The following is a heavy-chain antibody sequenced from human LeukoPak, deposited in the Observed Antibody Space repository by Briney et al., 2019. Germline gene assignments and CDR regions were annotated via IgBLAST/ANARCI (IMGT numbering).Heavy chain of an antibody. Sequence: SETLSLTCTVSGGSISSYYWSWIRQPPGKGLEWIGYIYCSGSTNYNPSLKSRVTISVDTSKNQFSLKLSSVTAADTAVYYCARDRGRYSYGQDYYYMDVWGQGTLVTVSS. CDR2: IYCSGST. CDR1: GGSISSYY. J-gene: IGHJ6*03. CDR3: ARDRGRYSYGQDYYYMDV. D-gene: IGHD3-9*01. V-gene: IGHV4-59*12.